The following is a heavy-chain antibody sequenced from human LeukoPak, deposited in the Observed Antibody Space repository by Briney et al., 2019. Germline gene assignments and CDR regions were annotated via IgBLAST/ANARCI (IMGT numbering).Heavy chain of an antibody. CDR3: AREGAATWVSFDI. Sequence: SETLSLTCTVSGGSISSGGYYWSWIRQHAGKGLEWIGYIYYSGSTYYNPSLKSRVTISVDTSKNQFSLKLSSVTAADTAVYYCAREGAATWVSFDIWGQGTMVTVSS. D-gene: IGHD2-15*01. CDR2: IYYSGST. J-gene: IGHJ3*02. V-gene: IGHV4-31*03. CDR1: GGSISSGGYY.